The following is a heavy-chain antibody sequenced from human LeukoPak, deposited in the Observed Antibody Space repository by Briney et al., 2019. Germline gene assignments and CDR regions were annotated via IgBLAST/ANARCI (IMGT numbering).Heavy chain of an antibody. V-gene: IGHV3-30*04. Sequence: GGSLRLSCAASGFTFSYYDMHWVRQAPGKGLEWVAVISSDGTNKYYADSVKGRFTISRDNSKNTLYLQMNNLRVEDTAVYYCAREEVKSFDNWGQGTLVTVSS. J-gene: IGHJ4*02. CDR2: ISSDGTNK. CDR1: GFTFSYYD. CDR3: AREEVKSFDN.